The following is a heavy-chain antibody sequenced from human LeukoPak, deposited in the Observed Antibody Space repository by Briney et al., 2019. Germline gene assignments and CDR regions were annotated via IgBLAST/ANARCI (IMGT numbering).Heavy chain of an antibody. CDR3: ARGIQLTFDY. V-gene: IGHV3-23*01. J-gene: IGHJ4*02. D-gene: IGHD5-18*01. CDR2: ISGNAADT. CDR1: GFTFSSYG. Sequence: PGGSLRLSCVASGFTFSSYGMSWVRQAPGKGLEWVSAISGNAADTFYADSVKGRFTISRDNSKNTLYLQMNSLRAEDTAVYYCARGIQLTFDYWGQGTLVTVSS.